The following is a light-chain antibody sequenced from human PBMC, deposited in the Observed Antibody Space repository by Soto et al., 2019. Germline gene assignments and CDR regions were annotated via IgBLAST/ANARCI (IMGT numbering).Light chain of an antibody. V-gene: IGKV2-28*01. CDR1: QSLLHSNGYNY. J-gene: IGKJ4*01. Sequence: DIVMTQSPLSLPVTPGEPASISCRSSQSLLHSNGYNYLDWYLQKPGQSPQLLIYLCSNRASGVPDRFSGSGSGTDFTLKISRGEAEDVGVYYCMQALQTPLTFGGGTKVEIK. CDR3: MQALQTPLT. CDR2: LCS.